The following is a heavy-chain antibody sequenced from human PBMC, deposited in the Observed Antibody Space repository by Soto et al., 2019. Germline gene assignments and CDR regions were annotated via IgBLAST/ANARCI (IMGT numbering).Heavy chain of an antibody. CDR2: INHSGVT. CDR1: GGSFSGYY. V-gene: IGHV4-34*01. CDR3: ARFSGSYYYAMDV. D-gene: IGHD6-19*01. Sequence: QVQLQQWGAGLLKPSGTLSLTCAVYGGSFSGYYWSWIRQPPGKGLEWIGEINHSGVTNHKPSLKPRVTISVDTAKNQFSLQLKSVTAADTALYSCARFSGSYYYAMDVGGQGSTVTVSS. J-gene: IGHJ6*02.